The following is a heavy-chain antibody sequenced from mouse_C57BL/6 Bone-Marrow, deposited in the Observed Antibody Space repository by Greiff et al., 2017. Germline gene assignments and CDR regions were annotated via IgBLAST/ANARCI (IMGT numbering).Heavy chain of an antibody. J-gene: IGHJ3*01. CDR3: AREIWLLREFAY. V-gene: IGHV1-55*01. CDR1: GYTFTSYW. D-gene: IGHD2-3*01. Sequence: QVQLQQPGAELVKPGASVKMSCKASGYTFTSYWITWVKQSPGQGLEWIGDIYPGSGSTNYNEKFKSKATLTVDTSSSTAYMQLSSLKSEDSAVYYCAREIWLLREFAYWGQGTLVTVSA. CDR2: IYPGSGST.